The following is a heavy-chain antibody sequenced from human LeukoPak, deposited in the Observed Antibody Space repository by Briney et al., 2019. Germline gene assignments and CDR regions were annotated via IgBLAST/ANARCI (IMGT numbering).Heavy chain of an antibody. V-gene: IGHV3-23*01. D-gene: IGHD5-18*01. CDR1: GFTFSSYA. CDR2: ISGSGGST. CDR3: AKRRDTAMADWRELDY. J-gene: IGHJ4*02. Sequence: PGGSLRLSCAASGFTFSSYAMSWVRQAPGKGLEWVSAISGSGGSTYYADSVKGRFTISRDNSKNTLYLQMNSLRAEDTAVYYCAKRRDTAMADWRELDYWGQGTLVTVSS.